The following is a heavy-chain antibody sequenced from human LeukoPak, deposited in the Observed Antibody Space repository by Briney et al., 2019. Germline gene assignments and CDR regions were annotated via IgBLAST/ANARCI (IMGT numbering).Heavy chain of an antibody. V-gene: IGHV3-74*01. Sequence: GGSLRLSCAASGFTFSSYWMHWVRQAPGKGLVWVSRINTDGSSTSYADSVKGRFTISRDNAKNTLYLQMNSLRADDTAVYYCARGTSSSSWYLGYWGQGTLVTVS. CDR3: ARGTSSSSWYLGY. J-gene: IGHJ4*02. CDR2: INTDGSST. CDR1: GFTFSSYW. D-gene: IGHD6-13*01.